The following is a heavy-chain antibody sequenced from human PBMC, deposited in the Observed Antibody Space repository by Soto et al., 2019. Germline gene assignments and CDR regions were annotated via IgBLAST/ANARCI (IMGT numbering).Heavy chain of an antibody. CDR2: IMPIFGRP. Sequence: SVKVSCKASGYTFSTYGISWVRQAPGQGPEWMGGIMPIFGRPDYAQKFRDRVTITADESTSTVFVELRSLTSEDTAIYFFGIWLGMVGIGNYYKGRDFRGNGTTVTVSS. D-gene: IGHD3-10*01. CDR3: GIWLGMVGIGNYYKGRDF. V-gene: IGHV1-69*13. J-gene: IGHJ6*04. CDR1: GYTFSTYG.